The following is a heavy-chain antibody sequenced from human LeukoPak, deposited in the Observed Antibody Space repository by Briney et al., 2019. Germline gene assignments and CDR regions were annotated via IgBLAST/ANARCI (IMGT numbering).Heavy chain of an antibody. CDR2: IRTDGTI. D-gene: IGHD3-9*01. CDR1: GFTSFDFP. CDR3: ARDNIWAFDI. V-gene: IGHV3-11*01. J-gene: IGHJ3*02. Sequence: PGGSLRLSCEASGFTSFDFPMTWVRKAPGKELEWVSHIRTDGTITYADSVKGRFTISRDDAKTSVYLQMNSLRDEDTAIYYCARDNIWAFDIWGQGTMVTVAS.